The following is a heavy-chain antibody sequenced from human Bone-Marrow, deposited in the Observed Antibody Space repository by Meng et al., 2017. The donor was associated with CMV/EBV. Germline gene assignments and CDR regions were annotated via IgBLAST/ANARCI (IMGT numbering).Heavy chain of an antibody. D-gene: IGHD1-26*01. CDR3: AKVPVGASSKTHFDY. V-gene: IGHV3-74*01. Sequence: GESLKISCAASGFTFSSHWMHWVRQAPGKGLVWVSRINSDGSSTSYADSVKGRFTISRDNAKNTLYLQMNSLRAEDTAVYYCAKVPVGASSKTHFDYWGQGTLVTVSS. J-gene: IGHJ4*02. CDR1: GFTFSSHW. CDR2: INSDGSST.